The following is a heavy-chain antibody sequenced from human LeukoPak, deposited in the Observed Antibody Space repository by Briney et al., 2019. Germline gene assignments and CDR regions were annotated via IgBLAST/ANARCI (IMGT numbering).Heavy chain of an antibody. J-gene: IGHJ4*02. CDR1: GFTVSSNY. D-gene: IGHD3-22*01. Sequence: GGSLRLSCAAPGFTVSSNYMNWVRQAPGKGLEWVSVIYSGGSTYYADSVKGRFTISRDSSKNTLYLQMNSLRAEDTALYYCARDRGAYYYETGYWGQGILVTVSS. CDR2: IYSGGST. CDR3: ARDRGAYYYETGY. V-gene: IGHV3-66*01.